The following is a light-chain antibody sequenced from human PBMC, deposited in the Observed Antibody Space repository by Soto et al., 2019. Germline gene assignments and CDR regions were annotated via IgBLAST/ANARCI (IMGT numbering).Light chain of an antibody. V-gene: IGLV3-21*02. J-gene: IGLJ3*02. CDR2: HDS. Sequence: SYELTQPPSVSVAPGQTARITCGESNIGSKSVHWYQQKPGQAPVLVVSHDSDRPSGIPERFSGSNSGNTPTLTISRVDAGDEADYFCQVWDSYSDHVVFGGGTKVTVL. CDR1: NIGSKS. CDR3: QVWDSYSDHVV.